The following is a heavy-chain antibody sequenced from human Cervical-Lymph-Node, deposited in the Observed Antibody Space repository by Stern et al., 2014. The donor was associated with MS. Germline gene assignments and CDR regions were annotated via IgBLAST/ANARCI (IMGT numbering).Heavy chain of an antibody. J-gene: IGHJ4*02. CDR1: GDSISSYY. CDR3: ARLSTVVDY. V-gene: IGHV4-59*08. CDR2: VYFSGTT. Sequence: QVQLVESGPGLVKPSETLSLTCTVSGDSISSYYWSWIRQPPGKGLEWIGHVYFSGTTYSNPSLPGRVTISVDTSKKHVSLKMNSVTAADTAVYYCARLSTVVDYWGQGTLVTVSS. D-gene: IGHD4-23*01.